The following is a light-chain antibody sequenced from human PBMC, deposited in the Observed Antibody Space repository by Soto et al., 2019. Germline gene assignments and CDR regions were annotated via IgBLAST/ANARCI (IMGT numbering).Light chain of an antibody. CDR3: QQYNRWPFP. CDR1: QTVSSH. Sequence: EVVMTQSPGTLSASPGERATLSCRANQTVSSHLAWYQHKPGQAPRLLIHAASTRAPGVPVRFSGSGSGTEFTLTISGLQSEDFADYYCQQYNRWPFPFGQGTKLEIK. J-gene: IGKJ2*01. V-gene: IGKV3-15*01. CDR2: AAS.